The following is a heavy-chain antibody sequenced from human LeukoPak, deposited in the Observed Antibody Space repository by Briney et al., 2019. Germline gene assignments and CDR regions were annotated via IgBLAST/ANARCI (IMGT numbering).Heavy chain of an antibody. CDR2: IKPNGGGA. V-gene: IGHV1-2*02. CDR1: GYTFTGYY. CDR3: ARDPDYGSGSYHFYYFDH. D-gene: IGHD3-10*01. J-gene: IGHJ4*02. Sequence: ASVKVSCKASGYTFTGYYMHWVRQAPGQGLEWMGWIKPNGGGANFAQRFQGRVTMTRDTSISTAYVELSRLRSDDTAVYYCARDPDYGSGSYHFYYFDHWGQGTLVTVSS.